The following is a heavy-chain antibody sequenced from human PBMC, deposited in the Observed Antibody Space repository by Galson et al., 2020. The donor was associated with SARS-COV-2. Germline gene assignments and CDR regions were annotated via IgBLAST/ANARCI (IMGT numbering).Heavy chain of an antibody. CDR2: ISYDGSNK. J-gene: IGHJ4*02. Sequence: GGSLRLSCAASGFTFSSYAMHWVRQAPGKGLEWVAVISYDGSNKYYADSVKGRLTISRDNSKNTLYLQMNSLRAEDTAVYYCARALSGSYITSTFDYWGQGTLVTVSS. CDR3: ARALSGSYITSTFDY. V-gene: IGHV3-30*04. CDR1: GFTFSSYA. D-gene: IGHD1-26*01.